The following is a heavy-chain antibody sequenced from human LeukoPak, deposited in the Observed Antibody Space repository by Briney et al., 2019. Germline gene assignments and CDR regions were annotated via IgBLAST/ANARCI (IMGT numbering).Heavy chain of an antibody. CDR3: ARVRWTGAFDI. Sequence: ASVKVSCKASGYTLTGYYMHWVRQAPGRGLEWMGWINPNSGGTNYAQKFQGRVTMTRDTSISTAYMELSRLRSDDTAVYYCARVRWTGAFDIWGQGTMVTVSS. V-gene: IGHV1-2*02. J-gene: IGHJ3*02. CDR2: INPNSGGT. D-gene: IGHD3/OR15-3a*01. CDR1: GYTLTGYY.